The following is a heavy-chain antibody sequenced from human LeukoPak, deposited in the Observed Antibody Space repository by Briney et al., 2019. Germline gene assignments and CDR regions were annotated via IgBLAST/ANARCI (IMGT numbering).Heavy chain of an antibody. CDR3: ARGLLAYCGGDCPASSGSFDY. V-gene: IGHV3-64*01. D-gene: IGHD2-21*02. CDR1: GFTFSSYA. CDR2: ISSNGGST. J-gene: IGHJ4*02. Sequence: GGSLRLSCAASGFTFSSYAMHWVRQAPGKGLEYVSAISSNGGSTYYANSVKGRFTISRDNSKNTLYLQMGSLRAEDMAVYYCARGLLAYCGGDCPASSGSFDYWGQGTLVTVFS.